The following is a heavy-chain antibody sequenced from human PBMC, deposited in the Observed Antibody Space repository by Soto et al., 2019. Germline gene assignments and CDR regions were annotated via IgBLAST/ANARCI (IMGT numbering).Heavy chain of an antibody. Sequence: QVQLVESGGGVVQPGRSLRLSCTGSGFTFRTYGFHWVRQAPGKGLEWVVLIWYDENNKNYAESVKGRFTISRDNSQNTLYLQINSLRAEDTAVYYCARDFKKGSYLDYWGQGTLVTVSS. CDR1: GFTFRTYG. CDR2: IWYDENNK. J-gene: IGHJ4*02. CDR3: ARDFKKGSYLDY. D-gene: IGHD3-10*01. V-gene: IGHV3-33*08.